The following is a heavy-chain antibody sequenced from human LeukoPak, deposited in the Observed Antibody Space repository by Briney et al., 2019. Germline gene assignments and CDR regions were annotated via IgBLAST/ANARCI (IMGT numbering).Heavy chain of an antibody. J-gene: IGHJ4*02. V-gene: IGHV3-7*01. CDR3: TKHTYGKPFDY. CDR2: IKQDGSEK. Sequence: GGSLRLSCAASGITFRSYWMSWIRQAPGKGLEWVANIKQDGSEKYYVGSVKGRVTISRDNAKNSLYLQMNSLRVEDTAVYYCTKHTYGKPFDYWGQGTLVTVSS. CDR1: GITFRSYW. D-gene: IGHD5-18*01.